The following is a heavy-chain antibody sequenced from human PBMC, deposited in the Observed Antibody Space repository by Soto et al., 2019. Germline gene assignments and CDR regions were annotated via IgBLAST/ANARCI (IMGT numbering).Heavy chain of an antibody. Sequence: PSETLSLTCTVSGGSISSSSYYWGWIRQPPGKGLEWIGSIYYSGSTYYNPSLKSRVTISVDTSKNQFSLKLTSVTAADTAVYYCARQIVATETFDYWGQGTLVTVSS. D-gene: IGHD5-12*01. J-gene: IGHJ4*02. CDR3: ARQIVATETFDY. V-gene: IGHV4-39*01. CDR1: GGSISSSSYY. CDR2: IYYSGST.